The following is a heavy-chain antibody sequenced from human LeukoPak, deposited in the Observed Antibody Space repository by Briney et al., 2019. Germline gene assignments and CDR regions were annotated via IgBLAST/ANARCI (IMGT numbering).Heavy chain of an antibody. Sequence: GESLKISCKGSGYRFTNYHLGWVRQMPGKGLEWMGIIYPADSDTRYRPTFRGQVTISVDKSINTAYLQWSSLKASDTAMYYCTRLISRGSDYNYVDDWGQGTLITVSS. CDR1: GYRFTNYH. D-gene: IGHD5-24*01. V-gene: IGHV5-51*01. CDR2: IYPADSDT. CDR3: TRLISRGSDYNYVDD. J-gene: IGHJ4*02.